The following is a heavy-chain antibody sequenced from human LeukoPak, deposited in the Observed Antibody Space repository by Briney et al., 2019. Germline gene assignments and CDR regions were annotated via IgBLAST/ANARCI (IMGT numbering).Heavy chain of an antibody. Sequence: GGSLRLSCAASGFTVSRYYISWVRQAPGKGLEWVSSISSSSSYIYYADSVKGRFAISRDNAKNSLYLQMNSLRAEDTAVYYCARLTVTTKGYYGMDVWGQGTTVTVSS. CDR2: ISSSSSYI. D-gene: IGHD4-17*01. V-gene: IGHV3-21*01. J-gene: IGHJ6*02. CDR3: ARLTVTTKGYYGMDV. CDR1: GFTVSRYY.